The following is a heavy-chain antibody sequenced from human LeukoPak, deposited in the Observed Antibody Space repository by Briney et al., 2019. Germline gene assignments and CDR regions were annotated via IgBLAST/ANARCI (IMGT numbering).Heavy chain of an antibody. CDR3: ARAGFGGSGKNWFDP. J-gene: IGHJ5*02. Sequence: ASVKVSCKASGYTFTSYGISWVRQAPGQGLEWMGWISAYNGNTNYAQKLQGRVTMTTDTSTSTAYMELRSLRSEDTAVYYCARAGFGGSGKNWFDPWGQGTLVTVSS. V-gene: IGHV1-18*01. CDR1: GYTFTSYG. D-gene: IGHD3-10*01. CDR2: ISAYNGNT.